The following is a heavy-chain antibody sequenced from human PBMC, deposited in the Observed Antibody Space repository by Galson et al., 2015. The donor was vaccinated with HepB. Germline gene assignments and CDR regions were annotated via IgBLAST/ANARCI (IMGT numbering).Heavy chain of an antibody. V-gene: IGHV5-51*01. CDR3: VRFMDYLFFFDF. CDR2: IYPGDSDT. Sequence: QSGAEVKKPGESLKISCQGSGYSFRDYWIGWVRQMPGKGLEWMGIIYPGDSDTRYSPSFQGQVTISADKSISTAYLQWSSLKASDTAMYYCVRFMDYLFFFDFWGQGTLVTVSS. D-gene: IGHD3/OR15-3a*01. J-gene: IGHJ4*02. CDR1: GYSFRDYW.